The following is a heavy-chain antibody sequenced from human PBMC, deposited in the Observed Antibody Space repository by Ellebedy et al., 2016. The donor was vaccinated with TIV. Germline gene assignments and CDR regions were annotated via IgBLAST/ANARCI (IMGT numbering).Heavy chain of an antibody. J-gene: IGHJ4*02. D-gene: IGHD5-24*01. CDR3: ARVGGDGYPFDY. V-gene: IGHV1-69*04. CDR1: GGTFSSYA. CDR2: IIPILGIA. Sequence: AASVKVSCKASGGTFSSYAISWVRQAPGQGLEWMGRIIPILGIANYAQKFQGRVTITADKSTSTAYMELNSLRAEDTAVYYCARVGGDGYPFDYWGQGTLVTVSS.